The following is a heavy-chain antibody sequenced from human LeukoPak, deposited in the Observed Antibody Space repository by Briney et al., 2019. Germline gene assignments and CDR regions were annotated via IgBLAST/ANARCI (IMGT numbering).Heavy chain of an antibody. V-gene: IGHV3-43D*03. Sequence: GGSLRLSCAASGFTFDDYAMHWVRQAPGKGLEWVSLISWDGGSTYYADSVKGRFTISRDNAKNSLYLQMNSLRAEDAAVYYCASSGFYDYWGQGTLVTVSS. CDR1: GFTFDDYA. CDR2: ISWDGGST. J-gene: IGHJ4*02. D-gene: IGHD3-22*01. CDR3: ASSGFYDY.